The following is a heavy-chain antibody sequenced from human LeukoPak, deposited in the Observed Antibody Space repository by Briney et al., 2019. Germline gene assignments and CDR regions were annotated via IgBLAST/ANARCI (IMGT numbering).Heavy chain of an antibody. Sequence: SETLSLTCTVSGGSISSGGYYWSWIRQHPGKGLEWIGYIYYSGSTYYNPSLKSRVTISVDTSKNQFSLKLSSVTAADTAVYYCARDDQRYYDFWSGNYYGMDVWGQGTTVTVSS. CDR1: GGSISSGGYY. V-gene: IGHV4-31*03. CDR2: IYYSGST. CDR3: ARDDQRYYDFWSGNYYGMDV. J-gene: IGHJ6*02. D-gene: IGHD3-3*01.